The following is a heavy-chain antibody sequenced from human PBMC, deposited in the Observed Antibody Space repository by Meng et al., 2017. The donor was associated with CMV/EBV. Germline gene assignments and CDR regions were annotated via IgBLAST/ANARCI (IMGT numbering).Heavy chain of an antibody. CDR1: GGTFSSYT. V-gene: IGHV1-69*02. Sequence: SVKVSCKASGGTFSSYTISWVRQAPGQGLEWMGRIIPILGIANYAQKFQGRVTITADKSTSTAYMELSSLRSEDTAVYYCARPKFQYSSSSGVGRRYYGMDVWGQGTAVTVSS. CDR2: IIPILGIA. J-gene: IGHJ6*02. D-gene: IGHD6-6*01. CDR3: ARPKFQYSSSSGVGRRYYGMDV.